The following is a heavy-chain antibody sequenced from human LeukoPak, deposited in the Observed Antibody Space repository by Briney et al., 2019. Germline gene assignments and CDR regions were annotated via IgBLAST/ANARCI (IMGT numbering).Heavy chain of an antibody. CDR2: MNPNSGNT. CDR3: ASFLKDYYYYGMDV. V-gene: IGHV1-8*01. D-gene: IGHD2/OR15-2a*01. J-gene: IGHJ6*02. Sequence: GASVKVSCKASGYTFTSYDINWVRQATGQGLEWMGWMNPNSGNTGYAQKFQGRVTMTRNTSISTAYMELSSLRSEDTAVYYCASFLKDYYYYGMDVWGQGTTVPVSS. CDR1: GYTFTSYD.